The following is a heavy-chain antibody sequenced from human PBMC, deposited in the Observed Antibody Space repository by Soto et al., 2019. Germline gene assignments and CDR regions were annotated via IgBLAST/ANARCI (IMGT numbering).Heavy chain of an antibody. J-gene: IGHJ4*02. CDR1: GVTMSYGGYS. Sequence: SETLSLPCSVSGVTMSYGGYSCSWIRQSPGTGLEWLGCISHLQPNCYNPSFKSRFSLSINSARTQFSQSLGSMTVTVKYVYDCARGSDDDSFDFWGQGILVSVPS. D-gene: IGHD2-21*01. V-gene: IGHV4-30-2*06. CDR3: ARGSDDDSFDF. CDR2: ISHLQPN.